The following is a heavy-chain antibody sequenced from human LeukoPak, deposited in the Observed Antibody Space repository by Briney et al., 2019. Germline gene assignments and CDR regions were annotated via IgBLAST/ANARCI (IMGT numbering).Heavy chain of an antibody. CDR3: TKGRCSGGSCYRDYFDS. CDR2: ISGSGGST. V-gene: IGHV3-23*01. CDR1: GFTFSSYA. D-gene: IGHD2-15*01. Sequence: GGSLRLSCAASGFTFSSYAMSWVRQAPGKGLEWVSAISGSGGSTYYADSVKGRFTISRDNSKNTLYLQMNSLRPEDTAVYYCTKGRCSGGSCYRDYFDSWGQGTLVTVSS. J-gene: IGHJ4*02.